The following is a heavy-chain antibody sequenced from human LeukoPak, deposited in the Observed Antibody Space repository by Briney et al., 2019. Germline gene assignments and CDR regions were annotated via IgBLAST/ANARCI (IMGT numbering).Heavy chain of an antibody. D-gene: IGHD2-2*01. J-gene: IGHJ3*02. CDR3: AQNQPSKTAFDI. CDR2: ISGSGGST. CDR1: GFTFSSYA. Sequence: GALRLSCAASGFTFSSYAMSWVRQAPGKGLEWVSAISGSGGSTYYADSVKGRFTISRDNSKNTLYLQMNSLRAEDTAVYYCAQNQPSKTAFDIWGQGTMVTVSS. V-gene: IGHV3-23*01.